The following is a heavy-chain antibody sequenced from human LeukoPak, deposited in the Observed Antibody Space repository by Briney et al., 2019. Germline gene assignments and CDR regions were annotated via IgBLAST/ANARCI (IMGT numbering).Heavy chain of an antibody. J-gene: IGHJ4*02. CDR3: ASKLTSGY. Sequence: AGGSLRLSCAASGFTFSTYWMTWVRQAPGKGLEWVSVIYSGGTTNYADSVKGRFTVYRDNSKNTLYLQMNSLRAEDTAVYYCASKLTSGYWGQGTLVTVSS. CDR1: GFTFSTYW. V-gene: IGHV3-66*01. D-gene: IGHD4-17*01. CDR2: IYSGGTT.